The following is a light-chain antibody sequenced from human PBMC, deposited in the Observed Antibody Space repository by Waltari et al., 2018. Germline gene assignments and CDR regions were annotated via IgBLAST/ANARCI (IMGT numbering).Light chain of an antibody. CDR1: QGVAKY. J-gene: IGKJ1*01. CDR3: QKYVNLPAT. V-gene: IGKV3-20*01. CDR2: HAS. Sequence: EIVLTQSPGSLSLSPGERATLSCKASQGVAKYRAWYQQKPGQAPRLLIYHASIRATGIPDRFSGSGYGTDFSLTISRLEPEDFAVYFCQKYVNLPATFGQGTTVEV.